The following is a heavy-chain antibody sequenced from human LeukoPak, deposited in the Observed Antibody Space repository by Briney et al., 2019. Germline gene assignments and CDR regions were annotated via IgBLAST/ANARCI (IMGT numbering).Heavy chain of an antibody. Sequence: PGGSLRLSCAASGFTFSSYAMSWVRQAPGKGLEWVSAISGSGGSTYYADSVKGRFTISRDNSKNTLYLQMNSLRAEDTAVYYCAKYSSSWYMGALDAFDIWGQGTMVTVSS. CDR3: AKYSSSWYMGALDAFDI. J-gene: IGHJ3*02. V-gene: IGHV3-23*01. D-gene: IGHD6-13*01. CDR2: ISGSGGST. CDR1: GFTFSSYA.